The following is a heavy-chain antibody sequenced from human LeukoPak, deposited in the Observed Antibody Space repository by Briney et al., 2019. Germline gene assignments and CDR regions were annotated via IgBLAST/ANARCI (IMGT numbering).Heavy chain of an antibody. J-gene: IGHJ4*02. V-gene: IGHV1-69*05. CDR2: IIPIFGTA. D-gene: IGHD4-17*01. CDR3: ARETFNGDYGDYMRSY. Sequence: SVKVSCKASGGTFSSYAISWVRQAPGQGLEWMGRIIPIFGTANYAQKFQGRVTITTDESTSTAYMELSSLRSEDTAVYYCARETFNGDYGDYMRSYWGQGTLVTVSS. CDR1: GGTFSSYA.